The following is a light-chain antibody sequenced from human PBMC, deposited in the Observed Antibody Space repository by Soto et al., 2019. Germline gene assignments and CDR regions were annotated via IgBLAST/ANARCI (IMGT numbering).Light chain of an antibody. CDR3: QSYDSTLRGV. Sequence: QSVLTQPPSESGTPGQRVTISCSGSRSNIGSNTVNWYQQLPGTAPKFLISGLNYRPSGVPDRFSASKSGTSVALVITGLQAEDEADYYCQSYDSTLRGVFGGGTKLTVL. CDR1: RSNIGSNT. V-gene: IGLV1-44*01. CDR2: GLN. J-gene: IGLJ3*02.